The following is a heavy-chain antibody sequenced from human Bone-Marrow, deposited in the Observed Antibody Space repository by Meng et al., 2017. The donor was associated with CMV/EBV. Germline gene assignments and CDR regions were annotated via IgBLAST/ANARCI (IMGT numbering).Heavy chain of an antibody. CDR3: AKGGYYVPGGMDV. D-gene: IGHD3-10*02. J-gene: IGHJ6*02. CDR2: ISGSGDAT. V-gene: IGHV3-23*01. Sequence: GESLKISCAASGFTFSSYAMGWVRQAPGKGLEWVSAISGSGDATYYADSVKGRFTISRDNSKNTVYLQMNSLRVEDTAVYYCAKGGYYVPGGMDVWGLGTTVTVSS. CDR1: GFTFSSYA.